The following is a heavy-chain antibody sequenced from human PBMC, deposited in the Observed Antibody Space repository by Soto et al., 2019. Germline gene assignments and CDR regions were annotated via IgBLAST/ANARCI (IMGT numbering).Heavy chain of an antibody. CDR2: IYYSGST. D-gene: IGHD6-13*01. CDR1: GGSISSSSYY. J-gene: IGHJ4*02. CDR3: ARAENSHTYFDY. V-gene: IGHV4-39*01. Sequence: QLQLQESGPGLVKPSETLSLTCTVSGGSISSSSYYWGWIRQPPGKGLEWIGSIYYSGSTYYNPSLKSRVTISVDTSKNQFSLKLSSVTAADTAVYYCARAENSHTYFDYWGQGTLVTVSS.